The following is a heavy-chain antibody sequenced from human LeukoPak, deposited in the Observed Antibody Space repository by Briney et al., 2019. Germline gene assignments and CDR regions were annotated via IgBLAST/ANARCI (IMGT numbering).Heavy chain of an antibody. CDR3: ARGEGSVPYYMDV. Sequence: GGSLRLSRAASGFTFDDYGMSWVRQAPGKGLEWVSGINWNGGSTGYADSVKGRFTISRDNAKNSLYLQMNSLRAEDTALYYCARGEGSVPYYMDVWGKGTTVTVSS. J-gene: IGHJ6*03. CDR1: GFTFDDYG. CDR2: INWNGGST. D-gene: IGHD2-2*01. V-gene: IGHV3-20*04.